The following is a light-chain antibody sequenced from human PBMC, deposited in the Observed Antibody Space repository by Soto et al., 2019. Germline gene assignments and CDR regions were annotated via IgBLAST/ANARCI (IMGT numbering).Light chain of an antibody. CDR3: QQGYSTPLT. CDR2: TAS. V-gene: IGKV1-39*01. J-gene: IGKJ4*01. Sequence: DIQMTQSPSSLSASVGDRVTITCRASQSIISYLNWYQQKPGKAPKLLIYTASNLQSGVSSRFSGSVSGTDFTLTISSLQPEDFATYYWQQGYSTPLTFVGGTKVDI. CDR1: QSIISY.